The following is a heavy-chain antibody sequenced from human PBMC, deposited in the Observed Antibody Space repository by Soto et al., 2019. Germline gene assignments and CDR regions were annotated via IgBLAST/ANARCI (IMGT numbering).Heavy chain of an antibody. J-gene: IGHJ4*01. CDR1: GFTFSNAW. CDR2: IKRTSDGATT. D-gene: IGHD3-22*01. V-gene: IGHV3-15*07. CDR3: SPDSDITIVIVRFDY. Sequence: EVQLVDSGGGLVKPGGSLTLSCAASGFTFSNAWINWLRQVPGKGLEWVGRIKRTSDGATTDFAAPVKGSFAIPIDDSTNMVDLQINSLKSEDTAVYYCSPDSDITIVIVRFDYWGHGTLVIVSS.